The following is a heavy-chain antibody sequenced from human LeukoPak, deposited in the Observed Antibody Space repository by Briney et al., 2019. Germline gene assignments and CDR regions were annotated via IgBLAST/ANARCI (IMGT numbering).Heavy chain of an antibody. CDR2: IRQDGSET. D-gene: IGHD2-2*01. J-gene: IGHJ6*03. CDR1: GFTFSTYW. CDR3: ARVAVIYQYYTDV. Sequence: GGSLRLSCAASGFTFSTYWMSWVRQAPGKGLEWVANIRQDGSETYYVGSAKGRFTISRDNAKNSLYMQLNSLTAEDTAVYYCARVAVIYQYYTDVWGRGTTVTVSS. V-gene: IGHV3-7*01.